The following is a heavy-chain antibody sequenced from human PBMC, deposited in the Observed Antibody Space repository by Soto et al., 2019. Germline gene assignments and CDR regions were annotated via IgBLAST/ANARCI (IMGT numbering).Heavy chain of an antibody. D-gene: IGHD3-22*01. Sequence: QVQLVQSGAEERKPGASVKVSCKASGYTFTGYAMHWVRQAPGQRLEWMGWINAGNGNTKYSQKFQGRVTITRDTSASTAYMELSSLRSEDTAVYYCARGGPYYYDSSGYYFAEYFQHWGQGTLVTVSS. CDR3: ARGGPYYYDSSGYYFAEYFQH. CDR1: GYTFTGYA. CDR2: INAGNGNT. V-gene: IGHV1-3*05. J-gene: IGHJ1*01.